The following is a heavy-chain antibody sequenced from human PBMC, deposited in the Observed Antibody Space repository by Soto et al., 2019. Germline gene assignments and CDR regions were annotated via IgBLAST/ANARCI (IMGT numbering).Heavy chain of an antibody. CDR2: FYSSGSI. V-gene: IGHV4-31*03. J-gene: IGHJ5*02. Sequence: SETLSLTCFVSGYSITAGGYYWSWIRHHPGKGLEWIGSFYSSGSIIYNPSLRSRVSISGDTSSNQFSMSLTSVTAADTARYYCARMYSSGSGWFHPWGQGTLVTAPQ. CDR3: ARMYSSGSGWFHP. D-gene: IGHD6-19*01. CDR1: GYSITAGGYY.